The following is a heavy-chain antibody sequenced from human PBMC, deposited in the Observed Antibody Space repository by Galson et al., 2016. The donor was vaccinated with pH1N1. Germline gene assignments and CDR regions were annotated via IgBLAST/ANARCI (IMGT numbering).Heavy chain of an antibody. CDR2: ISWDGGST. CDR3: VRDDYESWSGYDAFDI. CDR1: KFTFDDYA. Sequence: SLRLSCAASKFTFDDYAMHWVRQPPGKGPEWLCLISWDGGSTYFADSVKGRFTISRDNAKNSLYLHMNSLRVEDTAVYYCVRDDYESWSGYDAFDIWGQGTMVTVSS. V-gene: IGHV3-43D*04. J-gene: IGHJ3*02. D-gene: IGHD3-3*01.